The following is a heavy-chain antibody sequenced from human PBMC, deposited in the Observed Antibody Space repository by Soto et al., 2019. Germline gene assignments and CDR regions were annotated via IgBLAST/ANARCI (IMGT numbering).Heavy chain of an antibody. CDR1: GFTFNTFA. CDR2: ISYDGSNK. D-gene: IGHD3-10*01. V-gene: IGHV3-30-3*01. CDR3: ARVYNLFNMVDYFDY. J-gene: IGHJ4*01. Sequence: PGGSLRLSSAAPGFTFNTFAMHWGRPAPGKGLEWVALISYDGSNKYYADSVKGRFTISRDNAKNSLYLQMNSLRAEDTAVYYCARVYNLFNMVDYFDYWGHGTLVTVSS.